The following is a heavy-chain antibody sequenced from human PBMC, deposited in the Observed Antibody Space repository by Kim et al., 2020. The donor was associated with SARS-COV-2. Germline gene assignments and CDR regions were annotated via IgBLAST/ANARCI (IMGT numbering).Heavy chain of an antibody. CDR3: IKDTNYYYGMDV. Sequence: GGSLRLSCAASGFTFSNAWMSWVRQAPGKGLESVGRIKSKTDGGTTDYAAPVKGRFTISRDDSKNTVYLQMNSLKTEDTAVYYCIKDTNYYYGMDVWGQGTPVTVSS. J-gene: IGHJ6*02. CDR2: IKSKTDGGTT. V-gene: IGHV3-15*01. D-gene: IGHD1-1*01. CDR1: GFTFSNAW.